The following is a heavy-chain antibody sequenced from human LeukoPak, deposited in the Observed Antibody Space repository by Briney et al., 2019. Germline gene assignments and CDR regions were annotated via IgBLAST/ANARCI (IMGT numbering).Heavy chain of an antibody. CDR3: ARGDSSGYSSHKTPLMDV. Sequence: SETLSLTCTVSGGSISSYYWSWIRQPSGKGLEWIGYIYYSGSTNYNPSLKSRVTISVDTSKNQFSLKLSSVTAADTAVYYCARGDSSGYSSHKTPLMDVWGQGTTVTVSS. J-gene: IGHJ6*02. CDR1: GGSISSYY. CDR2: IYYSGST. V-gene: IGHV4-59*01. D-gene: IGHD3-22*01.